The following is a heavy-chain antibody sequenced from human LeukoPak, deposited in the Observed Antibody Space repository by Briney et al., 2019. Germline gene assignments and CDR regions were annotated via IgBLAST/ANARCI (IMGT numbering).Heavy chain of an antibody. V-gene: IGHV3-21*04. J-gene: IGHJ4*02. CDR1: GFTFTHYW. CDR2: ISSSSSYI. Sequence: GGSLRLSCAASGFTFTHYWMCWIRQAPGKGLEWVSSISSSSSYIYYADSVKGRFTISRDNAKNSLYLQMNSLRAEDTAVYYCARHIAARRGPVGYWGQGTLVTVSS. D-gene: IGHD6-6*01. CDR3: ARHIAARRGPVGY.